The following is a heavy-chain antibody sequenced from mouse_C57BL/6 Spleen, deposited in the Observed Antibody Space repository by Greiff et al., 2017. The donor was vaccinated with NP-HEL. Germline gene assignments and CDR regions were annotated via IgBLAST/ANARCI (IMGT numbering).Heavy chain of an antibody. CDR2: IDPETGGT. CDR3: TRGLLRYFEY. J-gene: IGHJ2*01. V-gene: IGHV1-15*01. D-gene: IGHD1-1*01. Sequence: QVQLQQSGAELVRPGASVTLSCKASGYTFTDYEMHWVKQTPVHGLEWIGAIDPETGGTAYNQKFKGKAILTADKSSSTAYMELRSLTSEDSAVYYCTRGLLRYFEYWGQGTTLTVSS. CDR1: GYTFTDYE.